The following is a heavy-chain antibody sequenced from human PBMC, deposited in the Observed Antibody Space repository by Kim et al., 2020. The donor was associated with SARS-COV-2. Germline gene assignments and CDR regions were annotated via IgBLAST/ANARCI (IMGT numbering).Heavy chain of an antibody. CDR1: GGSISSYY. CDR3: ARSYYDFWSGYYGIWYFDL. CDR2: IYYSGST. J-gene: IGHJ2*01. Sequence: SETLSLTCTVSGGSISSYYWSWIRQPPGKGLEWIGYIYYSGSTNYNPSLKSRVTISVDTSKNQFSLKLSSVTAADTAVYYCARSYYDFWSGYYGIWYFDL. D-gene: IGHD3-3*01. V-gene: IGHV4-59*01.